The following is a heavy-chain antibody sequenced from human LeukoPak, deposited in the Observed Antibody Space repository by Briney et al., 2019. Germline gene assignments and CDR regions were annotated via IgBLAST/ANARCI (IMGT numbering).Heavy chain of an antibody. CDR2: IWYDGSNK. J-gene: IGHJ4*02. V-gene: IGHV3-33*08. CDR1: GFRFSDYY. Sequence: GGSLRLSCAASGFRFSDYYMNWIRQAPGKGLEWVAVIWYDGSNKYYADSVKGRFTISRDNSKNTLYLQMNSLRAEDTAVYYCARDYYDSSGYDYWGQGTLVTVSS. D-gene: IGHD3-22*01. CDR3: ARDYYDSSGYDY.